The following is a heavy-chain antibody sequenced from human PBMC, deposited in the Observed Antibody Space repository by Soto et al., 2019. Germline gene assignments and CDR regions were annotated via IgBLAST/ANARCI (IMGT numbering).Heavy chain of an antibody. J-gene: IGHJ6*02. CDR3: ARGRFLEWTTPPYYYGMDV. CDR1: GGTFSSYA. Sequence: QVQLVQSGAEVKKPGSSVKVSCKASGGTFSSYAISWVRQAPGQGLEWMGGIIPIFGTANYAQKFQGRVTITADESTSTAYMELSSLRSEDTAVYYCARGRFLEWTTPPYYYGMDVWGQGTTVTVSS. D-gene: IGHD3-3*01. V-gene: IGHV1-69*01. CDR2: IIPIFGTA.